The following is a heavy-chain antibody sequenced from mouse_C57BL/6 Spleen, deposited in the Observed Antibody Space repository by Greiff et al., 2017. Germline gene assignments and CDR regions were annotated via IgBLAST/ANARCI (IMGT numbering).Heavy chain of an antibody. J-gene: IGHJ3*01. D-gene: IGHD2-3*01. Sequence: VQLKESGPVLVKPGASVKMSCKASGYTFTDYYMNWVKQSHGKSLEWIGVINPYNGGTSYNQKFKGKATLTVDKSSSTAYMELNSLTSEDSAVYYCAREGGYSPLAYWGQGTLVTVSA. CDR3: AREGGYSPLAY. CDR2: INPYNGGT. V-gene: IGHV1-19*01. CDR1: GYTFTDYY.